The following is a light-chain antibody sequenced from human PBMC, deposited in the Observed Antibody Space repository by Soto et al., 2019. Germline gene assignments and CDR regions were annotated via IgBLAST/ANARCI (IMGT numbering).Light chain of an antibody. Sequence: EILLTQSPGTLSLSPGERATLSCRASRSFASSYLAWYQQRPGQAPRLLIYAASNRATGIPDRFSGSGSGTDFTLTINRLEAEDSAVYYCQQYGASPPYTFGQGTKVDIK. J-gene: IGKJ2*01. V-gene: IGKV3-20*01. CDR3: QQYGASPPYT. CDR1: RSFASSY. CDR2: AAS.